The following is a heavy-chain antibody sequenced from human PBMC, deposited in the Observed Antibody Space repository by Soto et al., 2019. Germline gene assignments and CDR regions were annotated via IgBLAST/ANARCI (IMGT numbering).Heavy chain of an antibody. J-gene: IGHJ4*02. Sequence: QITLKKSGPTLVKPTQTLTLTCTFSGFSLSTSGVGVGWIRQPPGKALEWLALIYWNDDKRYSPSLKSRLTITKDTSKNQVVLTMTNMDPVDTATYYCAHRRTNYYDSSGEYFFDYWGQGTLVTVSS. V-gene: IGHV2-5*01. CDR2: IYWNDDK. CDR3: AHRRTNYYDSSGEYFFDY. CDR1: GFSLSTSGVG. D-gene: IGHD3-22*01.